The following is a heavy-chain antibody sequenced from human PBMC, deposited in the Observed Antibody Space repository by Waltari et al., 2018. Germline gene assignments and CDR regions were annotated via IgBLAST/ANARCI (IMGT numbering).Heavy chain of an antibody. D-gene: IGHD2-2*02. CDR1: GFRLRRYW. V-gene: IGHV3-7*03. J-gene: IGHJ4*02. Sequence: EVKLVESGGIQVQPGGSLLLSCEGPGFRLRRYWISWVRQGPGKGPEWVANIKGDESERYYLDSVKGRFSISRDNAANTVYLRMNYLRSEDAAIYYCGRSDVAIPGDNWGQGTQVIVSS. CDR2: IKGDESER. CDR3: GRSDVAIPGDN.